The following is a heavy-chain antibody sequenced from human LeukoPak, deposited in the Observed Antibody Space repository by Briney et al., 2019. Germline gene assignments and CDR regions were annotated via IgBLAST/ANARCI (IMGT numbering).Heavy chain of an antibody. D-gene: IGHD4-23*01. CDR2: IYYSGGT. Sequence: SETLSLTCTVSGGSISSRSYSWDWIRQPPGKGLEWVGNIYYSGGTYSNPSLKSRVTISVDTSKNQFSLELSSVTAADTAVYYCARMGVVGNPFDYWGQGTLVTVSS. J-gene: IGHJ4*02. CDR1: GGSISSRSYS. V-gene: IGHV4-39*07. CDR3: ARMGVVGNPFDY.